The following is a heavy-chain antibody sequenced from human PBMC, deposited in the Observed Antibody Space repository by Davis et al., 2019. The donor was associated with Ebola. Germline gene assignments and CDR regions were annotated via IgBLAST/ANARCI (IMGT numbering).Heavy chain of an antibody. CDR1: GLTASNLY. D-gene: IGHD2-8*01. CDR3: AKDGDCTTGLCYGTSFDF. J-gene: IGHJ4*02. Sequence: GESLKISCAVSGLTASNLYLNWVRQAPGKGLEWIAYIGPSGNSFYCADSVKGRFTISRDNAKNSLYLQMNSLRAEDTATYYCAKDGDCTTGLCYGTSFDFWGQGTLVTVSS. V-gene: IGHV3-11*01. CDR2: IGPSGNSF.